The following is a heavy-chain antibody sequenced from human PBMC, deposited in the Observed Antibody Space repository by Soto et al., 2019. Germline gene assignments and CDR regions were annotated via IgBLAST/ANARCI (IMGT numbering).Heavy chain of an antibody. J-gene: IGHJ4*02. D-gene: IGHD5-18*01. Sequence: EVQLVESGGGLVQPGGSLRLSCVGSGFTFSSYWMHWVRQVPGKGPVWVSRINSAGSASSYVDFVKGRFTVSRDNAKNTLYLEMNSLSAEDTAVYYCATGGYSYGWGYWGQWTLVTVSS. V-gene: IGHV3-74*01. CDR1: GFTFSSYW. CDR3: ATGGYSYGWGY. CDR2: INSAGSAS.